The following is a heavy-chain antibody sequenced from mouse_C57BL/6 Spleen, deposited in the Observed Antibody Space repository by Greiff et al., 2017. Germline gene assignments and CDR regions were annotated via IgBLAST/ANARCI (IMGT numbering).Heavy chain of an antibody. D-gene: IGHD1-1*01. J-gene: IGHJ1*03. CDR1: GYTFTSYW. CDR2: IYPSDSET. V-gene: IGHV1-61*01. CDR3: ARYYGSSYRYFDV. Sequence: QVQLQQPGAELVRPGSSVKLSCKASGYTFTSYWMDWVKQRPGQGLEWIGNIYPSDSETHYNQKFKDKATLTVDKSSSTAYMQLSSLTSEDAAVYYCARYYGSSYRYFDVWGTGTTVTVSS.